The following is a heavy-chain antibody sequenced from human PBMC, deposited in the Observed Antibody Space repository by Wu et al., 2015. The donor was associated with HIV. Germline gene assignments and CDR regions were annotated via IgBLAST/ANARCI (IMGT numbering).Heavy chain of an antibody. V-gene: IGHV1-18*01. Sequence: QVQLVQSGIRGEEAWGLSEGLLQGFWFTPFSIYGISWVRQAPGQELEWWMSSPYTANINYAQKFQGRVTMSTDTSTSTAEMVLRSLTSDDTAVYYCARDGLVGESRDWFDPWGQGTLVIVSS. CDR2: SPYTANI. CDR3: ARDGLVGESRDWFDP. D-gene: IGHD2-2*01. CDR1: FTPFSIYG. J-gene: IGHJ5*02.